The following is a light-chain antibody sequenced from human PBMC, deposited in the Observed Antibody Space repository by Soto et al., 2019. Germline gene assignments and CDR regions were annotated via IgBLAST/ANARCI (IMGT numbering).Light chain of an antibody. Sequence: EIVTTQSPSTLSVSTGERATLSCRASQSVSSNLAWYQQKPGQAPRLLIYGASTRATGIPARFSGSGSGTEFTLTISSLQSEDFAVYYCQQYNNWPMWTFGQGTKVDI. CDR3: QQYNNWPMWT. J-gene: IGKJ1*01. CDR1: QSVSSN. CDR2: GAS. V-gene: IGKV3-15*01.